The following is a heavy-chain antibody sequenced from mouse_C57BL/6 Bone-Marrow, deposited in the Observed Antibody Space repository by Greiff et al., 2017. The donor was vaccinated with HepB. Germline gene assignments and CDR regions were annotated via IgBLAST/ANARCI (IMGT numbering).Heavy chain of an antibody. J-gene: IGHJ3*01. D-gene: IGHD2-4*01. CDR1: GYAFSSSW. CDR2: IYPGDGDT. CDR3: ARWKHYDYSFAY. V-gene: IGHV1-82*01. Sequence: VQLQQSGPELVKPGASVKISCKASGYAFSSSWMNWVKQRPGKGLEWIGRIYPGDGDTNYNGKFKGKATLTADKSSSTAYMQLSSLTSEDSAVYFCARWKHYDYSFAYWGQGTLVTVSA.